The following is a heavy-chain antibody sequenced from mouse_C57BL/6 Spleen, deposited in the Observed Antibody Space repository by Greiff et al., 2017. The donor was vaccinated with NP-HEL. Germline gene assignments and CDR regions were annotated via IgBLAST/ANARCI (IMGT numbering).Heavy chain of an antibody. CDR1: GFTFSSYG. D-gene: IGHD4-1*01. J-gene: IGHJ1*03. CDR2: ISSGGSYT. V-gene: IGHV5-6*01. Sequence: EVKLQESGGDLVKPGGSLKLSCAASGFTFSSYGMSWVRQTPDKRLEWVATISSGGSYTYYPDSVKGRFTISRDNAKNTLYLQMSSLKSEDTAMYYCASNWDWYFDVWGTGTTVTVSS. CDR3: ASNWDWYFDV.